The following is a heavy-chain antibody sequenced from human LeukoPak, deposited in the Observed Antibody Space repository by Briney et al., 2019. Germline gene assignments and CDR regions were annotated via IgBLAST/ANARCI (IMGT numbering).Heavy chain of an antibody. J-gene: IGHJ4*02. CDR1: GFTFSSYD. CDR3: TAMTTFDC. Sequence: GGSLRLSCAASGFTFSSYDMHWVRQAPGKGLEWVAVIWYDGSSKYHADSVKGRFTISRDNSKNTLYLQMNNLRPEDTAVYYCTAMTTFDCWGQGTLVTVSS. D-gene: IGHD4-17*01. CDR2: IWYDGSSK. V-gene: IGHV3-33*08.